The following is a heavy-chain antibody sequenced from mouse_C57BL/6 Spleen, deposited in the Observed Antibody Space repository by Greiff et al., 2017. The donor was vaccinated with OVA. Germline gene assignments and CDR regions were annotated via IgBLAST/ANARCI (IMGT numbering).Heavy chain of an antibody. CDR2: IRNKANGYTT. D-gene: IGHD2-4*01. J-gene: IGHJ3*01. CDR1: GFTFTDYY. Sequence: DVMLVESGGGLVQPGGSLSLSCAASGFTFTDYYMSWVRQPPGKALEWLGFIRNKANGYTTEYSASVKGRFTISRDNSQSILYLQMNALRAEDSATYYCARFDDYDAWFAYWGQGTLVTVSA. CDR3: ARFDDYDAWFAY. V-gene: IGHV7-3*01.